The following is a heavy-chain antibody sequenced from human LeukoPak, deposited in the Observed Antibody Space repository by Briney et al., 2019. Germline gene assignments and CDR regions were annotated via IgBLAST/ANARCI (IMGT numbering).Heavy chain of an antibody. V-gene: IGHV5-51*01. CDR1: GYSFTSYW. Sequence: GESLKISCKGSGYSFTSYWIGWVRQMLGKGLEWMGIIYPGDSDTRYSPSFQGQVTISADKSISTAYLQWSSLKASDTAMYYCASSNVDTAMSFDYWGQGTLVTVSS. J-gene: IGHJ4*02. D-gene: IGHD5-18*01. CDR2: IYPGDSDT. CDR3: ASSNVDTAMSFDY.